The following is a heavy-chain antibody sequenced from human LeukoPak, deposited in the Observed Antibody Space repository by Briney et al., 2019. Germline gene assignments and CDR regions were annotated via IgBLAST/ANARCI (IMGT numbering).Heavy chain of an antibody. J-gene: IGHJ4*02. CDR1: GGSISSNY. D-gene: IGHD6-13*01. CDR3: ARYSSSWFPYFDY. CDR2: IYTSGST. V-gene: IGHV4-4*07. Sequence: SETLSLTCTVSGGSISSNYWSWIRQPAGKGLEWIGRIYTSGSTNYNPSLKSRVTMSVDTSKNQFSLKLSSVTAADTAVYYCARYSSSWFPYFDYWGQGTLVTVSS.